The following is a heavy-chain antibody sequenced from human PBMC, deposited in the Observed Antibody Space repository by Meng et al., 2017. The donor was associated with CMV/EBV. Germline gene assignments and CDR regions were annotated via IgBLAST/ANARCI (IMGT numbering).Heavy chain of an antibody. CDR2: ISSSGRII. CDR3: VRMNSSWTLPGV. Sequence: GGSLRLSCAASGFTFSDYYMSWIRQAPGKGLDWVSYISSSGRIIDYADSVKGRFTISRDNAKNSLYLQMNSLRAEDTAVYFCVRMNSSWTLPGVWGQGTTVTVSS. CDR1: GFTFSDYY. V-gene: IGHV3-11*01. J-gene: IGHJ6*02. D-gene: IGHD6-13*01.